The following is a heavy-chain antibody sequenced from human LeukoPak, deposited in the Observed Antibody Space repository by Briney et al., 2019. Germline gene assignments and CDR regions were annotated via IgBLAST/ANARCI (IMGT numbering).Heavy chain of an antibody. J-gene: IGHJ4*02. CDR2: ISSSGST. Sequence: SETLSLTCTVSGDSISSGDYYWSWIRQPAGKGLEWIGRISSSGSTNYNPSLKSRVTISVDTSKNQFSLKLSSVTAADTAVYYCARDPSVTIFGPQTADYWGQGTLVTVSS. D-gene: IGHD3-3*01. CDR1: GDSISSGDYY. CDR3: ARDPSVTIFGPQTADY. V-gene: IGHV4-61*02.